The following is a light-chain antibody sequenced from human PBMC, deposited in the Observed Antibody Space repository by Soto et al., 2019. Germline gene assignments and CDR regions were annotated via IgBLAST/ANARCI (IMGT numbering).Light chain of an antibody. V-gene: IGKV1-5*03. CDR1: QSISSW. Sequence: IQMPQSPSTLSASVEDRVTITCRASQSISSWLAWYQQKPGKAPKLLIYKASTLKSGVPSRFSGSGSGTEFTLTISSLQPDDFATYYCQHYNSYSEAFGQGTKVDIK. J-gene: IGKJ1*01. CDR3: QHYNSYSEA. CDR2: KAS.